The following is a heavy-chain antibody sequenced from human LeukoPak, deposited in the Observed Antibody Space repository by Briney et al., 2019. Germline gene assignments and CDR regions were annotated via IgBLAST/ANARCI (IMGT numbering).Heavy chain of an antibody. CDR1: GDSVSSNSAA. CDR3: AREQSGEQNFDY. V-gene: IGHV6-1*01. D-gene: IGHD1-26*01. Sequence: SQTLSLVCAISGDSVSSNSAAWNWIRQSPSRGLEWLGRTYYRCKWYNNYAVSVKSRISINPDTSKNQFSLQLKSVPPEDTAVYYRAREQSGEQNFDYWGQGTLVTVSS. J-gene: IGHJ4*02. CDR2: TYYRCKWYN.